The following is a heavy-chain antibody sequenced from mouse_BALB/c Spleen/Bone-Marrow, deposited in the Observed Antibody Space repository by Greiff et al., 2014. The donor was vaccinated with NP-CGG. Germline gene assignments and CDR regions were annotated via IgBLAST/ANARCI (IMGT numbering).Heavy chain of an antibody. J-gene: IGHJ1*01. D-gene: IGHD2-4*01. V-gene: IGHV3-2*02. CDR1: GYSITSDYA. CDR3: ARSRGLRRDWYFDV. Sequence: DVKLQESGPGLVKPSQSLSLTCTVTGYSITSDYAWNWIRQFPGNKLEWMGYISYSDITSYNPSLKSRISITRDTSKNQFFLQLNSVTTEDTATYYCARSRGLRRDWYFDVWGAGTTVTVSS. CDR2: ISYSDIT.